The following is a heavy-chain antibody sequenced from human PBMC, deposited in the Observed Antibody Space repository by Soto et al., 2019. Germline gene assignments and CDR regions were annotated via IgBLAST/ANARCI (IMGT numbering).Heavy chain of an antibody. CDR3: ARDEYATVTTSGWFDP. V-gene: IGHV3-33*01. Sequence: QVQLVESGGGVVQPGRSLRLSCAASGFTFSSYGMHWVRQAPGKGLEWVAVIWYDGSNKYYADSVKGRFTISRDNSKNTLYLQMNSLRAEDTAVYYCARDEYATVTTSGWFDPWGQGTLVTVSS. CDR1: GFTFSSYG. CDR2: IWYDGSNK. D-gene: IGHD4-17*01. J-gene: IGHJ5*02.